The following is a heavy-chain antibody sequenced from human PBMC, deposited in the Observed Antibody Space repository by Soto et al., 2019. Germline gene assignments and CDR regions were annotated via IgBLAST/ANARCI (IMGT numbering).Heavy chain of an antibody. Sequence: ASVNVSCKASGYTFTSYGISWVRQAPGQGLEWMGWISAYNGNTNYAQKLQGRVTMTTDTSTSTAYMELRSLRSDDTAVYYCAGHYYDSSGYLGAFDIWGQGTMVTVSS. CDR3: AGHYYDSSGYLGAFDI. D-gene: IGHD3-22*01. V-gene: IGHV1-18*01. CDR1: GYTFTSYG. J-gene: IGHJ3*02. CDR2: ISAYNGNT.